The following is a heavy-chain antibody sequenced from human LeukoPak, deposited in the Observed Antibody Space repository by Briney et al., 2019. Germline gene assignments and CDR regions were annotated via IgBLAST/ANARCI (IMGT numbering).Heavy chain of an antibody. J-gene: IGHJ5*02. D-gene: IGHD3-3*01. V-gene: IGHV3-21*04. Sequence: GGSLRLSCAASGFTFSSYSMNWVRQAPGKGLEWVSSISSSSSYIYYADSVKGRFTISRDNAKNSLYLQMNSLRAEDTAVYYCARGYYDFWSGYLNWFDPWGQGTLVTVSS. CDR3: ARGYYDFWSGYLNWFDP. CDR2: ISSSSSYI. CDR1: GFTFSSYS.